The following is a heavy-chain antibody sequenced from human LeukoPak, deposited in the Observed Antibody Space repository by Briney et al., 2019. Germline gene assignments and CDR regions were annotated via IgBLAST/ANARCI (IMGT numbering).Heavy chain of an antibody. Sequence: GGSLRLPCAASGFTFSSYGMHWVRQAPGKGLEWVAVISYDGSNKYYADSVKGRFTISRDNSKNTLYLQMNSLRAEDTAVYYCAKVGQQSSYGMDVWGQGTTVTVSS. V-gene: IGHV3-30*18. CDR1: GFTFSSYG. CDR3: AKVGQQSSYGMDV. CDR2: ISYDGSNK. D-gene: IGHD6-13*01. J-gene: IGHJ6*02.